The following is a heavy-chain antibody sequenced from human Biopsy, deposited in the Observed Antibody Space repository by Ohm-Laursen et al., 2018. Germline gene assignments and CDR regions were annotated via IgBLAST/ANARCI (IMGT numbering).Heavy chain of an antibody. Sequence: SVKVSCKSPGGTFSNYGVDWVRQAPGQGLEWLGGNIPILGTGNYAQKFQDRVTVAADTSTSTATMELRSLRSDDTAVYYCATKLTGYFHHWGQGTLVIVSS. V-gene: IGHV1-69*06. CDR3: ATKLTGYFHH. D-gene: IGHD3-9*01. CDR2: NIPILGTG. J-gene: IGHJ1*01. CDR1: GGTFSNYG.